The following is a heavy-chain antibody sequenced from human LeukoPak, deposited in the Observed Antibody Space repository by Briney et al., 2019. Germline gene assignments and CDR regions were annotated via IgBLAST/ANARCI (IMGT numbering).Heavy chain of an antibody. CDR2: ISSSSSYI. Sequence: GGSLRLSCAASEFTFSTYSMNWVRQAPGKGLEWVSSISSSSSYIYYADSVKGRFTISRDNAKNSLYLQVNSLRAEDTAVYYCARGENNYGYYYFDYWGQGTLVTVSS. CDR3: ARGENNYGYYYFDY. V-gene: IGHV3-21*01. CDR1: EFTFSTYS. D-gene: IGHD5-18*01. J-gene: IGHJ4*02.